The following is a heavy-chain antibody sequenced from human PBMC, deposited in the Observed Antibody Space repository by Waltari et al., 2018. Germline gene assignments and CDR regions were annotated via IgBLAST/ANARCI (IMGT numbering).Heavy chain of an antibody. CDR1: GFYFSADW. J-gene: IGHJ4*02. CDR2: IDQDGSKT. CDR3: GRDRGFAY. V-gene: IGHV3-7*03. Sequence: EVQLVESGGGLVQPVGSLDRSCAASGFYFSADWMSWVRQAPGKGLERVANIDQDGSKTYYVDSVKGRFTISRDNTKNLVYLQMRGLRDDDTAVYDCGRDRGFAYWGQGALVAVSA.